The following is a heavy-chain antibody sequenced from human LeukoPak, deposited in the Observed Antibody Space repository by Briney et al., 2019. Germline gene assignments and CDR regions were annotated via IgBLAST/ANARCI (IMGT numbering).Heavy chain of an antibody. CDR3: ARDYGSGWHDFDY. Sequence: SGGSLRLSCAASGFTFSNYGLNWVRQAPGKELEWVSSISSGSRYIYYADSVKGRFTISRDNTRNSLYLQMNSLRGEDTAVYYCARDYGSGWHDFDYWGQGTLVTVSS. CDR2: ISSGSRYI. J-gene: IGHJ4*02. D-gene: IGHD6-19*01. CDR1: GFTFSNYG. V-gene: IGHV3-21*01.